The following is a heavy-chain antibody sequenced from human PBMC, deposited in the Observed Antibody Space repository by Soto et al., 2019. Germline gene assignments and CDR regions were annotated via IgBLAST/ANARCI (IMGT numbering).Heavy chain of an antibody. Sequence: SETLSLTCAVSGGSFRGYFWSWIRQSPDTGLEWIGEINDSGSTYYNPSFKSRLTISVDTSKSQISLTLTSVTAADSAVYYCQGCVFCGPGTRVTVSS. CDR3: QGCVF. V-gene: IGHV4-34*01. CDR2: INDSGST. D-gene: IGHD2-8*01. J-gene: IGHJ4*02. CDR1: GGSFRGYF.